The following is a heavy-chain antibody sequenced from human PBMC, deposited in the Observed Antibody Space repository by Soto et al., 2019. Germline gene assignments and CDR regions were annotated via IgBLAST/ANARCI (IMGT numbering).Heavy chain of an antibody. Sequence: GGSLRLSCAASGFTFSNAWMSWVRQAPGKGLEWVGRIKSKADGGTTDYAAPLKGRFTISRDDSKHTLYLQMSSLKTEDTAVYYCTKDEAGSFYFDYWGQGTLVTVSS. V-gene: IGHV3-15*01. D-gene: IGHD3-10*01. J-gene: IGHJ4*02. CDR1: GFTFSNAW. CDR3: TKDEAGSFYFDY. CDR2: IKSKADGGTT.